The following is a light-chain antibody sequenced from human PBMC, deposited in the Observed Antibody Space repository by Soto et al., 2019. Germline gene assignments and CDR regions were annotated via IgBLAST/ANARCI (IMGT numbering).Light chain of an antibody. CDR1: QTIDNY. V-gene: IGKV1-39*01. CDR3: QQSFNIPQT. J-gene: IGKJ1*01. CDR2: DVF. Sequence: DIQITQSPASLSASVGDRVTITCRASQTIDNYLSWYQQKPGKAPNLLIYDVFRLQSGVPSRFSGRGSGTDFTLTITNLQPEDFATSYCQQSFNIPQTFGKGTKVDIK.